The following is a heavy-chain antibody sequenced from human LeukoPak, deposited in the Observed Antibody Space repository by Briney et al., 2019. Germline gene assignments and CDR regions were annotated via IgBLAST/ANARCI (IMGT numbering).Heavy chain of an antibody. D-gene: IGHD2-2*01. J-gene: IGHJ4*02. V-gene: IGHV4-30-4*01. CDR2: IYYSGST. CDR3: ARTGPAAHDY. Sequence: SETLSLTCAVYGGSFSDYYWSWIRQPPGKGLEWIGYIYYSGSTYYNPSLKSRVTISVDTSKNQFSLKLSSVAAADTAVYYCARTGPAAHDYWGQGTLVTVSS. CDR1: GGSFSDYY.